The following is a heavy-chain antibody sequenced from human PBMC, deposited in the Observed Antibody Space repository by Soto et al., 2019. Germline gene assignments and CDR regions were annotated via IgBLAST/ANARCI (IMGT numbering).Heavy chain of an antibody. CDR1: GFSLSTSGVG. CDR2: IYWDDDK. Sequence: QITLKESGPTLVKPTQTLTLTCTFSGFSLSTSGVGVGWIRQPPGKALEWLAVIYWDDDKRYSSSLKSRFTITKDTSKNQVVLTMTNMDPVDTATYYCAHSADAFDIWGHGTMVTVSS. V-gene: IGHV2-5*02. CDR3: AHSADAFDI. J-gene: IGHJ3*02.